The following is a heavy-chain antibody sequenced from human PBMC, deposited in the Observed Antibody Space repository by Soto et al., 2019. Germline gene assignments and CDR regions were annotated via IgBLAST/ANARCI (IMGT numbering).Heavy chain of an antibody. J-gene: IGHJ4*02. CDR1: GGTFSSYA. CDR3: ARDREAAAGMGY. Sequence: QVQLVQSGAEVKKPGSSVKVSCKASGGTFSSYAISWVRQAPGQGLEWMGGIIPIFGTANYAQKLQGRVKITADESTSTAYMELSSLRSEDTAVYYCARDREAAAGMGYWGQGTLVTVSS. V-gene: IGHV1-69*12. CDR2: IIPIFGTA. D-gene: IGHD6-13*01.